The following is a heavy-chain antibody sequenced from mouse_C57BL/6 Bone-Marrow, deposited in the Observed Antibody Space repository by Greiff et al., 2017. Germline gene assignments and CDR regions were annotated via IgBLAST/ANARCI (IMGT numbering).Heavy chain of an antibody. D-gene: IGHD2-10*01. V-gene: IGHV2-5*01. Sequence: VKLVESGPGLVQPSQSLSITCTVSGFSLTSYGVHWVRQSPGKGLEWLGVIWRGGSTDYNAAFMSRLSITKDNSKSQVFFKMNSLQADYTAIYYCAKTFYGNYWYFDVWGTVTTVTVSS. CDR3: AKTFYGNYWYFDV. CDR1: GFSLTSYG. J-gene: IGHJ1*03. CDR2: IWRGGST.